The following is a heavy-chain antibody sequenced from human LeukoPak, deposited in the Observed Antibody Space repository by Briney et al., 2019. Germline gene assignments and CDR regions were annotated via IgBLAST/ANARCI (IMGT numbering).Heavy chain of an antibody. CDR1: GGSISSYY. Sequence: SETLSLTCTVSGGSISSYYWSWIRQPPGKGLEWIGEINHSGSTNYNPSLKSRVTISVDTSKNQFSLKLSSVTAADTAVYYCARRGAGTYHQRYWGQGTLVTVSS. CDR2: INHSGST. V-gene: IGHV4-34*01. D-gene: IGHD6-13*01. CDR3: ARRGAGTYHQRY. J-gene: IGHJ4*02.